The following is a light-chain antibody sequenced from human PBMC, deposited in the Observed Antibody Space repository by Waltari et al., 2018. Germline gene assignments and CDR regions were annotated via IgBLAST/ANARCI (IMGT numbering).Light chain of an antibody. J-gene: IGLJ1*01. Sequence: QSALTQPASVSGSPGQSITISCTGTSSDVGAFDSVHWYQQHPGKAPQLIIYEVIRRPSGISDRFSGSKSDNTASLTIFDLQPEDEADYYCSSFTTRSTYAFGAGTKVTVL. CDR2: EVI. CDR1: SSDVGAFDS. CDR3: SSFTTRSTYA. V-gene: IGLV2-14*03.